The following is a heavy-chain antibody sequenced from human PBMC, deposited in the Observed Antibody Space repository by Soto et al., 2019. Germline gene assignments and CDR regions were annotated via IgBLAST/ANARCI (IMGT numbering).Heavy chain of an antibody. Sequence: GASVKVSCKASGGTFSSYAISWVRQAPGQGLEWMGGIIPIFGTANYAQKFQGRVTITADESTSTAYMELSSLRSEDTAVYYCARHPGGLLFTLVDYWGQGTLVTVSS. J-gene: IGHJ4*02. CDR3: ARHPGGLLFTLVDY. CDR1: GGTFSSYA. V-gene: IGHV1-69*13. CDR2: IIPIFGTA. D-gene: IGHD2-2*01.